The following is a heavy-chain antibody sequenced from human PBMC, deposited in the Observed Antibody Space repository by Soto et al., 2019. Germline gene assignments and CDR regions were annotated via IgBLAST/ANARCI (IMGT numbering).Heavy chain of an antibody. CDR3: AKAVPAATNYYYYYGLDV. J-gene: IGHJ6*02. V-gene: IGHV3-23*01. CDR1: GFTFSSYA. Sequence: GGSLRLSCAASGFTFSSYAMSWVRQAPGKGLEWVSAISGSGGSTYYADSVKGRFTISRDNSKNTLYLQMNSLRAEDTAVYYCAKAVPAATNYYYYYGLDVWGQGTTVTVSS. D-gene: IGHD2-2*01. CDR2: ISGSGGST.